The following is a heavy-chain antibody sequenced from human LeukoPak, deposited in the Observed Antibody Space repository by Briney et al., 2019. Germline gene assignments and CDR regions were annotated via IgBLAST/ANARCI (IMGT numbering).Heavy chain of an antibody. CDR3: ARDALRYYDILTGLSDY. CDR1: GFSFITDY. V-gene: IGHV7-4-1*02. Sequence: ASVKVSCKASGFSFITDYIHWVRQAPGQGLEWMGWINTNAGNPTYAQGFTGRFVFSLDTSVSTAYLQISSLKAEDTAVYYCARDALRYYDILTGLSDYWGQGTLVTVSS. D-gene: IGHD3-9*01. CDR2: INTNAGNP. J-gene: IGHJ4*02.